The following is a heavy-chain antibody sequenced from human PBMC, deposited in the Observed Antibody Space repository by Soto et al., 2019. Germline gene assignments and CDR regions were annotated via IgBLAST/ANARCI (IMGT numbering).Heavy chain of an antibody. CDR1: GFTFSDYY. J-gene: IGHJ5*02. CDR3: ARDLRYSSTNWFDP. Sequence: GGSLRLSCAASGFTFSDYYMSWIRQAPGKGLERVSYISSSGSTKYYAENVKGRITISRDNAKNSLYQQMNSLRAEDTAVYYCARDLRYSSTNWFDPWGQGT. D-gene: IGHD6-13*01. V-gene: IGHV3-11*01. CDR2: ISSSGSTK.